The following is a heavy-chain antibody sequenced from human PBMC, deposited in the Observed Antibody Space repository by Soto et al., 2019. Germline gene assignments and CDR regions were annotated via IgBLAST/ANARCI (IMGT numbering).Heavy chain of an antibody. CDR3: ARDCSCGSWSPGD. D-gene: IGHD2-15*01. CDR1: GGTFSSYT. J-gene: IGHJ4*02. Sequence: QVQLVQSGAEVKKPGSSVKVSCKASGGTFSSYTISWVRQAPGQGLEWMGRIIPILGIANYAQKFQGRVTITADKSTSTAYMELSSLRSEDTAVYYCARDCSCGSWSPGDWGQGTLVTVSS. CDR2: IIPILGIA. V-gene: IGHV1-69*08.